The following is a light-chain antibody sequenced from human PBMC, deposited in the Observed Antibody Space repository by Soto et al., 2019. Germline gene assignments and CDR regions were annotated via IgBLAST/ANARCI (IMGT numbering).Light chain of an antibody. CDR3: QQSYSTPYT. CDR1: QSISSY. CDR2: AAS. J-gene: IGKJ2*01. V-gene: IGKV1-39*01. Sequence: DIQMTQSPSSLSASVGDRVTITCRASQSISSYLNWYQQKPGKAPKLLIYAASSLQSGVPSRFSGSGSGTEFTLTISSLQPDDFATYYCQQSYSTPYTFGPWTKLEIK.